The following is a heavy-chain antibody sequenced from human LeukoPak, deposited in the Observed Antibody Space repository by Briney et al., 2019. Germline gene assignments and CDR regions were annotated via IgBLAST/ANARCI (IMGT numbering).Heavy chain of an antibody. D-gene: IGHD4-17*01. CDR2: IYYSGST. J-gene: IGHJ3*02. Sequence: SDTLSLTCTVSGVSMTSGAFYWSWIREHPGNGLECIGNIYYSGSTYYNPSLKSRVTISVDRSKNQFSLKLTSVTAADTAVYYCARAFPFDDYGDPDAFDIWGQGTMVTVSS. V-gene: IGHV4-30-4*02. CDR1: GVSMTSGAFY. CDR3: ARAFPFDDYGDPDAFDI.